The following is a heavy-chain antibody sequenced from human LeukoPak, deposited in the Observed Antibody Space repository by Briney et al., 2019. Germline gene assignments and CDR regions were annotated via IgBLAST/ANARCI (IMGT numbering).Heavy chain of an antibody. Sequence: PGGSLRLSCAASGFTFSSYSMSWVRQAPGKGLEWVSYISSSSSTIYYADSVKGRFTISRDNAKNSLYLQMNSLRAEDTAVYYCASTYYDFWSGSQSIYYVMDVWGQGTTVTVSS. CDR1: GFTFSSYS. J-gene: IGHJ6*02. CDR2: ISSSSSTI. D-gene: IGHD3-3*01. V-gene: IGHV3-48*01. CDR3: ASTYYDFWSGSQSIYYVMDV.